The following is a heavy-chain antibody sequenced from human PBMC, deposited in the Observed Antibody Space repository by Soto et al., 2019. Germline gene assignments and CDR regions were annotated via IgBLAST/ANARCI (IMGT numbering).Heavy chain of an antibody. CDR2: INAGSGNT. V-gene: IGHV1-3*01. D-gene: IGHD3-3*02. CDR3: ARDTETLGPRANDALDI. J-gene: IGHJ3*02. CDR1: GYTFSAYT. Sequence: QAQLVQSGAEMKKPGASVKVSCKATGYTFSAYTRNWVRQAPGQSLEWMGWINAGSGNTKYSQNSQGSVSITRDTSASTVYTELTGLTSEDTAVYYCARDTETLGPRANDALDIWGQGTMVTVSS.